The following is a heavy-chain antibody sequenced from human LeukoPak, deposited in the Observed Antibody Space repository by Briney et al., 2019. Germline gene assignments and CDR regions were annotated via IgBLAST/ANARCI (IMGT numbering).Heavy chain of an antibody. CDR3: AAQWLVQGGFDY. J-gene: IGHJ4*02. V-gene: IGHV3-23*01. Sequence: GGSLRLSCVASGFTFSSYAMNWVRQAPGKGLEWVSAISGSGGSTYYADSVKGRFTISRDNSKNTLYLQMNSLRAEDTAVYYCAAQWLVQGGFDYWGQGTLVTVSS. D-gene: IGHD6-19*01. CDR1: GFTFSSYA. CDR2: ISGSGGST.